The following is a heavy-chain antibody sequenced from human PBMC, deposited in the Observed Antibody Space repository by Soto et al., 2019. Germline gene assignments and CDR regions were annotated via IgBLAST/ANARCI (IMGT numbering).Heavy chain of an antibody. CDR2: ISGSGGST. Sequence: VGSLRLSCAVSGIIFSNYAMNWVRQAPGKGLEWLSAISGSGGSTYYADSVKGRFTISRDNSKNTLYLQMNSLRADDAAVYYCAKAYGVAVAGSVLDYWGQGTLVTVSS. CDR1: GIIFSNYA. V-gene: IGHV3-23*01. CDR3: AKAYGVAVAGSVLDY. J-gene: IGHJ4*02. D-gene: IGHD6-19*01.